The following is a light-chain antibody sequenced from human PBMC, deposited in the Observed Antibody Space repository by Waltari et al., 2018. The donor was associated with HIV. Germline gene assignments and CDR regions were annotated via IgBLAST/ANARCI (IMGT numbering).Light chain of an antibody. CDR3: QQYNNWPPWT. J-gene: IGKJ1*01. Sequence: EIVMTQSPATLSVSPGERATLSCRASQSVSSNLAWYQQNPGQAPRLLMYGASTRATGVPARFSGSGSETEFTLTINGLESEDFAVYYCQQYNNWPPWTFGQGTKVEIK. V-gene: IGKV3-15*01. CDR2: GAS. CDR1: QSVSSN.